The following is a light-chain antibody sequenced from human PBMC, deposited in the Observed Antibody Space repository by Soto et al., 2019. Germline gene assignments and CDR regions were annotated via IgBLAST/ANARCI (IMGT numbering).Light chain of an antibody. CDR2: DAS. CDR1: QSVRSY. Sequence: EIVLTQSPATLSLSPGERATLSCRASQSVRSYLAWYQQKPGQAPRLLIYDASNRATGIPARFSGSGSGTDFTLTISILEPEDFAVYYCQQRSSWPPWTFGQGTKVEI. CDR3: QQRSSWPPWT. J-gene: IGKJ1*01. V-gene: IGKV3-11*01.